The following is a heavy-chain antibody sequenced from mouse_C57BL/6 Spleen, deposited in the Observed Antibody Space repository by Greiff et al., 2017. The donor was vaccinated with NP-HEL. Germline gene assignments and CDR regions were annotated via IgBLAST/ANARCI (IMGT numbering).Heavy chain of an antibody. CDR2: ISDGGSYT. CDR3: ARDKGIYYDYDKGY. V-gene: IGHV5-4*01. Sequence: EVMLVESGGGLVKPGGSLKLSCAASGFTFSSYAMSWVRQTPEKRLEWVATISDGGSYTYYPDNVKGRFTISRDNAKNNLYLQMSHLKSEDTAMYYCARDKGIYYDYDKGYWGQGTTLTVSS. D-gene: IGHD2-4*01. CDR1: GFTFSSYA. J-gene: IGHJ2*01.